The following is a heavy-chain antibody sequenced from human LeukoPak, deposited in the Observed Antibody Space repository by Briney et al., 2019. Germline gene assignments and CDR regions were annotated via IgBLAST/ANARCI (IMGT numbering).Heavy chain of an antibody. D-gene: IGHD3-9*01. CDR2: ISGSGGST. V-gene: IGHV3-23*01. J-gene: IGHJ4*02. Sequence: PGGSLRLSCAASGFTFSSYAMSWVRQAPGKGLEWVSAISGSGGSTYYADSVKGRFTISRDNSKNTLYLQMNSLRAEDTAVYYCAKGSYRANLRYFDWLSRAYLDYWGQGTLVTVSS. CDR1: GFTFSSYA. CDR3: AKGSYRANLRYFDWLSRAYLDY.